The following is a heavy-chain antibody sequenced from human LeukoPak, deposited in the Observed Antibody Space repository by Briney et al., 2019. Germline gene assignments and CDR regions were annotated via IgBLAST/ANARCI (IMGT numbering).Heavy chain of an antibody. CDR3: ARDGSDYWDAFDI. Sequence: PGGSLRLSCAASGFTFSSYSMNWVRQAPGRGLEWVSSISSSSSYIYYADSVKGRFTISRDNAKNSLYLQMNSLRAEDTAVYYCARDGSDYWDAFDIWGQGTMVTVSS. CDR2: ISSSSSYI. CDR1: GFTFSSYS. V-gene: IGHV3-21*01. D-gene: IGHD2-15*01. J-gene: IGHJ3*02.